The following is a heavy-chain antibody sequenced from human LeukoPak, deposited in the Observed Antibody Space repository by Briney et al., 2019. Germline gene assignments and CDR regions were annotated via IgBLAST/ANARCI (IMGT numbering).Heavy chain of an antibody. CDR2: IYHSGST. J-gene: IGHJ1*01. CDR1: GYSLSSDYY. CDR3: ARDRIGAHGPGYFQY. Sequence: SETLSLTCAVSGYSLSSDYYWGWIRPPPGKGLEWIGSIYHSGSTYHNPSLKSRVTISVDTSKNQFSLKLSSVTAADTAVYFCARDRIGAHGPGYFQYWGQGTLVTVSS. V-gene: IGHV4-38-2*02. D-gene: IGHD3-10*01.